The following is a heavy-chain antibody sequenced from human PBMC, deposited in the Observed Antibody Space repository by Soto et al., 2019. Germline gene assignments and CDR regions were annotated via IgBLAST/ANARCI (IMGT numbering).Heavy chain of an antibody. CDR3: ARRAYGSGHHYYYGMDV. V-gene: IGHV4-59*08. Sequence: QVQLQESGPGLVKPSETLSLTCTVSGGSISNYYWSWIRQSPGKGLEWIGYIYYSGSTNYNPSLKSRSTISVDPSKNQFSLRLSSVPAADTAVYYCARRAYGSGHHYYYGMDVWGQGTTVTVSS. J-gene: IGHJ6*02. CDR1: GGSISNYY. CDR2: IYYSGST. D-gene: IGHD3-10*01.